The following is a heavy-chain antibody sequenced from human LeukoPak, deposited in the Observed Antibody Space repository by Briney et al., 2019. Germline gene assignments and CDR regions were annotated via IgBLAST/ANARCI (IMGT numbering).Heavy chain of an antibody. CDR1: GGSISSYY. V-gene: IGHV4-59*01. Sequence: SETLSLTCTVSGGSISSYYWSWIRQPPGKGLEWIGYIYYSGSTNYHPSLKSLATISVDTSKTQFSLKLSSVTAADTAVYYCARVPPRSPADYWGQGTLVTVSS. CDR3: ARVPPRSPADY. D-gene: IGHD1-26*01. J-gene: IGHJ4*02. CDR2: IYYSGST.